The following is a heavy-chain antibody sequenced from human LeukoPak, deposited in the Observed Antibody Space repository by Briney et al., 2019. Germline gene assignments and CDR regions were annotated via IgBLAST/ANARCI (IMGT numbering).Heavy chain of an antibody. CDR2: IYYSGST. D-gene: IGHD4-11*01. CDR1: GGSLSSSSYY. CDR3: ARLYKLLWVLSTVTTWAV. Sequence: SETLSLTCTVAGGSLSSSSYYWGWIRQPPGKGLEWIGSIYYSGSTYYNPSLKSRVTISVDTSKNQFSLKLSSVTAADTAVYYCARLYKLLWVLSTVTTWAVWGKGTTVTVSS. J-gene: IGHJ6*04. V-gene: IGHV4-39*01.